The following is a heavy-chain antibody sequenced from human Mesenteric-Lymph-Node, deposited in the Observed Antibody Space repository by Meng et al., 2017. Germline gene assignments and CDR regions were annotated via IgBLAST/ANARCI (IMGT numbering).Heavy chain of an antibody. Sequence: LRLSCTVSGGSISSYYWSWIRQPPGKALEWLARIDWDDDKFYSTSLKTRLTISKDTSKNQVVLTMTNMDPVDTATYYCARTCQDRGYYGMDVWGQGTTVTVSS. CDR1: GGSISSYY. V-gene: IGHV2-70*16. J-gene: IGHJ6*02. D-gene: IGHD5/OR15-5a*01. CDR2: IDWDDDK. CDR3: ARTCQDRGYYGMDV.